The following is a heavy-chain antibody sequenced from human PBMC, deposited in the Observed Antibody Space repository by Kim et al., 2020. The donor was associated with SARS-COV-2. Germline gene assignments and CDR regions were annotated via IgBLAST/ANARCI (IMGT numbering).Heavy chain of an antibody. V-gene: IGHV3-23*01. Sequence: KARFTISRDNSKTALYLQMNSLRAEDTAVYYCAKSAVLAARSYCYYGMDVWGQGTTVTVSS. D-gene: IGHD6-6*01. J-gene: IGHJ6*02. CDR3: AKSAVLAARSYCYYGMDV.